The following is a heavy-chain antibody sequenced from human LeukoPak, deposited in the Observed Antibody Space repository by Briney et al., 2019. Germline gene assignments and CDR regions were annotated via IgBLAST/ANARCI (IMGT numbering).Heavy chain of an antibody. CDR3: AKVRVRGYRSSSSADYFDY. V-gene: IGHV3-30*02. CDR1: GFTFSSYG. D-gene: IGHD6-6*01. J-gene: IGHJ4*02. Sequence: GGSLRLSCAASGFTFSSYGMHWVRQAPGKGLEGGAFIRYDGSNKYYADSVKGRFTISRDNSKNTLYLQMNSLRAEDTDVYYCAKVRVRGYRSSSSADYFDYWGQGTLVTVSS. CDR2: IRYDGSNK.